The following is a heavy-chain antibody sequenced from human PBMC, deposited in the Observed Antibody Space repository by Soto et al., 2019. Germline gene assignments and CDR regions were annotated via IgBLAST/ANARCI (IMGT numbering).Heavy chain of an antibody. V-gene: IGHV4-34*01. CDR1: GGSLSGRH. D-gene: IGHD2-2*01. Sequence: SETLSLTCAGYGGSLSGRHWSWIRQPQGKGLEWIGEITHSGSTSYTPALKSRVTISIDTSKNQLSLRLSSVTAADTAVYYCAVPYKYCSRTSCEDSSCYYGRDGWGQGTTFTVS. CDR2: ITHSGST. J-gene: IGHJ6*02. CDR3: AVPYKYCSRTSCEDSSCYYGRDG.